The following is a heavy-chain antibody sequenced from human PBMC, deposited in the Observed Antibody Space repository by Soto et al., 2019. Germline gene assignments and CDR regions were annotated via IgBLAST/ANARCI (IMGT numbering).Heavy chain of an antibody. CDR1: GFTFSNIW. CDR3: ATDGYDYYFDY. V-gene: IGHV3-15*01. J-gene: IGHJ4*02. D-gene: IGHD2-2*01. Sequence: EVQLVESGGGLTEPGGSLRLSCAASGFTFSNIWMSWVRQAPGKGLEWVARIHSRTDGGTTEYAAPVKGRFTISRDDSKNTLSLQMSSLKTEDTGVYYCATDGYDYYFDYWGQGTLVSVSS. CDR2: IHSRTDGGTT.